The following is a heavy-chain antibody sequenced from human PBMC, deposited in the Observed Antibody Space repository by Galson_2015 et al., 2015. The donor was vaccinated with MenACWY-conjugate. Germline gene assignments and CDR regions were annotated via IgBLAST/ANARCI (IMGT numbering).Heavy chain of an antibody. CDR2: IKKGGGEK. CDR3: ATAGGRAVAGTD. CDR1: GFTFSSYR. V-gene: IGHV3-7*03. J-gene: IGHJ4*02. D-gene: IGHD6-19*01. Sequence: SLRLSCAASGFTFSSYRMNWVRQAPGKGLEWVANIKKGGGEKYYVDSVKGRFTISRDNAQKSLYLQMNSLRAEDTAVYYCATAGGRAVAGTDWGQGTLVTVSS.